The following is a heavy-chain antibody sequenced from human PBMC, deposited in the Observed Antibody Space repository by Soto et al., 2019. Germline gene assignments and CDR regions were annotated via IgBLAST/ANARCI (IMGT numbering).Heavy chain of an antibody. CDR2: MNPNSGNT. V-gene: IGHV1-8*01. CDR3: ARRANTYCSGGSCYGNWFDP. CDR1: GYTFTTYD. Sequence: QVQLVQSGTEVKKPGASVKVSCKASGYTFTTYDINWVRQATGQGLEWMGWMNPNSGNTGYAQKFQGRVTMTRNTSXXTXYXXLSSLRSEDTAVYYCARRANTYCSGGSCYGNWFDPWGQGTLVTVSS. J-gene: IGHJ5*02. D-gene: IGHD2-15*01.